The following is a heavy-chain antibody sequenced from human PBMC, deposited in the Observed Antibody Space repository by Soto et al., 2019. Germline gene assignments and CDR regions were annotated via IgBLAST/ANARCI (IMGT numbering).Heavy chain of an antibody. J-gene: IGHJ4*02. V-gene: IGHV2-5*02. CDR1: GFSLSTSGVG. CDR3: AHRPVTPGYSGYDYFDY. Sequence: SGPTLVNPTQTLTLTCTFSGFSLSTSGVGVGWIRQPPGKALEWLALIYWDDDKRYSPSLKSRLTITKDTSKNQVVLTMTNMDPVDTATYYCAHRPVTPGYSGYDYFDYWGQGTLVTVSS. CDR2: IYWDDDK. D-gene: IGHD5-12*01.